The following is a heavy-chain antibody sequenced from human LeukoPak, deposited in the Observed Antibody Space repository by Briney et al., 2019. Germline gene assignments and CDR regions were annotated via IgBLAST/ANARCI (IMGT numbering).Heavy chain of an antibody. D-gene: IGHD4-23*01. V-gene: IGHV4-34*01. CDR3: ARDPTTVVTLPYYFDF. J-gene: IGHJ4*02. Sequence: SETLSLTCAVHGGSFSGYHWNWLRQSPGKGLEWIGEINDRGRTNYNPSLKSLVTLSVDTSKKQFSLKLSSVTAADTAVYYCARDPTTVVTLPYYFDFWGQGTLVTVSS. CDR1: GGSFSGYH. CDR2: INDRGRT.